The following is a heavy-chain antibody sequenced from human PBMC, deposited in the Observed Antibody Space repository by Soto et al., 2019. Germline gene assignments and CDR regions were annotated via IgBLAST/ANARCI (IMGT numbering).Heavy chain of an antibody. J-gene: IGHJ6*02. CDR2: IYYSGST. CDR1: GGSISSYY. D-gene: IGHD2-15*01. CDR3: ARARYCSGGSCYGSYYYYYYGMDV. Sequence: PSETLSLTCTLSGGSISSYYWSWIRQPPGKGLEWIGYIYYSGSTNYNPSLKSRVTISVDTSKNQFSLKLSSVTAADTAVYYCARARYCSGGSCYGSYYYYYYGMDVWGQGTTVTVSS. V-gene: IGHV4-59*01.